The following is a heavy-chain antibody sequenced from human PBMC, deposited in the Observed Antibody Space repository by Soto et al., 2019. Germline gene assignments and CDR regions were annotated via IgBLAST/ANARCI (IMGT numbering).Heavy chain of an antibody. D-gene: IGHD6-13*01. Sequence: ELQLVESGGGLVQPGGSLRLSCEASGFTFRSNWMSWVRQAPAKGLEWVANINQDGSDRYYADSVRGRFTISRDNAKKSLYLQMNSRRAEETGIYYCVRDVAAPGTADYSYYCGMDVWGQGTTVTVAS. CDR3: VRDVAAPGTADYSYYCGMDV. CDR2: INQDGSDR. V-gene: IGHV3-7*01. CDR1: GFTFRSNW. J-gene: IGHJ6*02.